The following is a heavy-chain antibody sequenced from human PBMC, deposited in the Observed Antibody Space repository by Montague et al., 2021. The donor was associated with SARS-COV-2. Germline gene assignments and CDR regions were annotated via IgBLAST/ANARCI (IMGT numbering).Heavy chain of an antibody. Sequence: SETLSLTCSVSGDSISSSSYDWGWIRRPPGKGLEWIGHISYHGNTNYNPSLKSRVTISIDTSRNQFSLKLSSVTATDTAIYYCARRLDYWDSSGQRRHFDCGGQGTLVTVSS. J-gene: IGHJ4*02. D-gene: IGHD3-22*01. CDR2: ISYHGNT. V-gene: IGHV4-39*01. CDR1: GDSISSSSYD. CDR3: ARRLDYWDSSGQRRHFDC.